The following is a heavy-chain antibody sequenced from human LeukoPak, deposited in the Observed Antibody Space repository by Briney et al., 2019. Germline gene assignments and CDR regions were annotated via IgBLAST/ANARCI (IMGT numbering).Heavy chain of an antibody. CDR1: GFTFSSYA. D-gene: IGHD1-1*01. J-gene: IGHJ4*02. V-gene: IGHV3-30-3*01. CDR3: ASLGN. CDR2: ISYDGSNK. Sequence: PGGSLRLSCAASGFTFSSYAMHWVRQAPGKGLEWVAVISYDGSNKYYADSVKGRFTISRDNAKNSLFLQMNSLRADDTAVYYCASLGNWGQGTLVTVSS.